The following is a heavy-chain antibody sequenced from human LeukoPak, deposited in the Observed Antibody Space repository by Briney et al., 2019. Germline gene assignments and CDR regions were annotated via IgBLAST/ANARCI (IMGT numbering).Heavy chain of an antibody. J-gene: IGHJ3*02. Sequence: GASVKVSCKASGYTFTGYYMHWVRQAPGQGLEWMGGIIPIFGTANYAQKFQGGVTITTDESTSTAYMELSSLRSEDTAVYYCARVPYYYDSSGYYGIQHDAFDIWGQGTMVTVSS. V-gene: IGHV1-69*05. CDR2: IIPIFGTA. CDR3: ARVPYYYDSSGYYGIQHDAFDI. CDR1: GYTFTGYY. D-gene: IGHD3-22*01.